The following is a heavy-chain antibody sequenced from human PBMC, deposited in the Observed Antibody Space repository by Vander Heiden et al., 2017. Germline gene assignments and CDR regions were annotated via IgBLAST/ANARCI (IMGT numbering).Heavy chain of an antibody. CDR3: ARLAFRGGGLDV. CDR2: IFPDDSDA. CDR1: GYIFISYW. V-gene: IGHV5-51*01. D-gene: IGHD2-15*01. J-gene: IGHJ6*02. Sequence: EVQLVQSGADVKQPGESLRISCKTSGYIFISYWIAWVRQKPGKGLEWMGLIFPDDSDARYSPSFQGQVTISADKSSDTVSLQWSGLKASDSGIYYCARLAFRGGGLDVWGQGTTVSVSS.